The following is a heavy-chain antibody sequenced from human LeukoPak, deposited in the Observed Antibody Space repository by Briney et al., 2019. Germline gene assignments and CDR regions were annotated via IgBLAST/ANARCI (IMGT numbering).Heavy chain of an antibody. CDR3: ARSHFDCGSGSYCQETIDI. CDR2: ISSSSSYI. V-gene: IGHV3-21*01. Sequence: GGSLRLSCAASGFTFSSYSMNWVRQAPGKGLEWVSSISSSSSYIYYADSVKGRFTISRDNAKNSLYLQMNSLRAEDTAVYYCARSHFDCGSGSYCQETIDIWGQGTMVTVSS. D-gene: IGHD3-10*01. CDR1: GFTFSSYS. J-gene: IGHJ3*02.